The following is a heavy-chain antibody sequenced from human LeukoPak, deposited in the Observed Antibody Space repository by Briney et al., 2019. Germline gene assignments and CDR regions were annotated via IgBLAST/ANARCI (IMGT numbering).Heavy chain of an antibody. Sequence: GESLKISCKGSGYSFTSYWIGWVRQMPGKGLEWMGIIYPGDSDTRYSPSFQGQVTISADKSISTAYLQWSGLKASDTAMYYCARLVVGSGSSWYGSYWGQGTLVTVSS. D-gene: IGHD6-13*01. J-gene: IGHJ4*02. V-gene: IGHV5-51*01. CDR2: IYPGDSDT. CDR3: ARLVVGSGSSWYGSY. CDR1: GYSFTSYW.